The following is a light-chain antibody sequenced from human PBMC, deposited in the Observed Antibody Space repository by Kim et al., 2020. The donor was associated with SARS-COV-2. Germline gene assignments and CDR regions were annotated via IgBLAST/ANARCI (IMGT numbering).Light chain of an antibody. CDR3: ATWDDGLTGYV. V-gene: IGLV1-44*01. Sequence: QSVLTQPPSASGTPGQRVTISCSGSSSSVGSNTVNWYQQFPGTAPKLLIYGNNKRPSGVPDRFSGSKSGTSASLAISGFQSKDEADYYCATWDDGLTGYVFGTGTKVTVL. J-gene: IGLJ1*01. CDR2: GNN. CDR1: SSSVGSNT.